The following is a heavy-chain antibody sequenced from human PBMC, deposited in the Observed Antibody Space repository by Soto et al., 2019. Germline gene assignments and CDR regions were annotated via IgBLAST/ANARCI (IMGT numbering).Heavy chain of an antibody. D-gene: IGHD1-26*01. V-gene: IGHV3-30-3*01. Sequence: GGSLRLSCAASGFNFNNYAINLVRQAPGKGLEWVAIISYTGTNTYYADSVQGRFSLYRDDSTNMAYLLMNSLKTEDTAIYYCSKYSGSPTIPAALGQGTLVTVSS. CDR2: ISYTGTNT. CDR3: SKYSGSPTIPAA. CDR1: GFNFNNYA. J-gene: IGHJ5*02.